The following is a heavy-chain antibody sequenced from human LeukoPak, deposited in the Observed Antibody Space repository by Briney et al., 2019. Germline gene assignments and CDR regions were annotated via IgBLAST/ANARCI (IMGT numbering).Heavy chain of an antibody. CDR2: INPNSGGT. Sequence: GASVKVSCKASGYTFTGYYMHWVRQAPGQGLEWMGWINPNSGGTNYAQKLQGRVTMTTDTSTSTAYMELRSLRSDDTAVYYCARAELHYYDSSGYTNYFDYWGQGTLVTVSS. J-gene: IGHJ4*02. CDR3: ARAELHYYDSSGYTNYFDY. CDR1: GYTFTGYY. V-gene: IGHV1-2*02. D-gene: IGHD3-22*01.